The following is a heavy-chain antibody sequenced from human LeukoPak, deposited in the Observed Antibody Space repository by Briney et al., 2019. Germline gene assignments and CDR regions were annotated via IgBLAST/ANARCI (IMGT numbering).Heavy chain of an antibody. J-gene: IGHJ4*02. Sequence: GRSLRLSCAASGFTFSSYAMHWVRQAPGKGLEWVAVISYDGSNKYYADSVRGRFTISRDNSKNTLHLQMNSLRPEDTAVYYCASARGSGNYYSPNDYWGQGTLVTVSS. CDR2: ISYDGSNK. D-gene: IGHD3-10*01. CDR3: ASARGSGNYYSPNDY. V-gene: IGHV3-30-3*01. CDR1: GFTFSSYA.